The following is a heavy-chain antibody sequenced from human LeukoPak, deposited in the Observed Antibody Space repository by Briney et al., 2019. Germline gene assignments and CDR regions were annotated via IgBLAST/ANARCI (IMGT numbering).Heavy chain of an antibody. CDR1: RRTFSNHA. J-gene: IGHJ4*02. D-gene: IGHD3-10*01. V-gene: IGHV1-69*05. Sequence: SLNVSWKDSRRTFSNHAVDWERQAPGQGYEGMGRLIAIFTTANYAQKFQGRVTITTDDSTTTAYMELSCLRAEDTAVYYGARDRISGFYYGYPYYFDSWGQGTLGTVSS. CDR2: LIAIFTTA. CDR3: ARDRISGFYYGYPYYFDS.